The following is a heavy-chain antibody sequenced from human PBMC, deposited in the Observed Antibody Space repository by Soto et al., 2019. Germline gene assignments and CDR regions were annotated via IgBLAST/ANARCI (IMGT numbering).Heavy chain of an antibody. D-gene: IGHD4-17*01. V-gene: IGHV1-8*01. CDR1: GYTFTSNH. J-gene: IGHJ4*02. CDR2: MNPNSGHT. CDR3: ARAHDSGDVDY. Sequence: QVQLVQSGTEVREPGASVKVSCKSSGYTFTSNHINWVRQATGQGPEWMGLMNPNSGHTVYAQKFQGRVTMTRSTSISTAYMELSSLRSDDTAIYYCARAHDSGDVDYWGQGTLVTVSS.